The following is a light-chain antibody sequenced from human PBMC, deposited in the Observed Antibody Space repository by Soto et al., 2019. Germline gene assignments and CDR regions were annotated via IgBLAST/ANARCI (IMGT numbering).Light chain of an antibody. V-gene: IGKV3-15*01. CDR1: QSVSSN. Sequence: EIVMTQSPATLSVSPGERATLSCRASQSVSSNLAWYQQQPGQAPSLRIYGASTRATGIPARFRGSGSGTAFTLTLSRLEPEAFAVYYCQQYNSCPITFGAGTKVEIK. J-gene: IGKJ4*01. CDR3: QQYNSCPIT. CDR2: GAS.